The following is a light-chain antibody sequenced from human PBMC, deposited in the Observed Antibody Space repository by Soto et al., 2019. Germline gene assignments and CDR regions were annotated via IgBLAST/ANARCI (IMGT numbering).Light chain of an antibody. CDR1: QSVSSSY. J-gene: IGKJ2*01. Sequence: EIVLTQSPGTLSLSPGERATLSCRASQSVSSSYLAWYQQKPGQAPRLLIYGASSRATGIPDRLSGSGSGTDFTLTISRLEPEDFAVYYCQQYGILYTFGQGTKLEIK. V-gene: IGKV3-20*01. CDR3: QQYGILYT. CDR2: GAS.